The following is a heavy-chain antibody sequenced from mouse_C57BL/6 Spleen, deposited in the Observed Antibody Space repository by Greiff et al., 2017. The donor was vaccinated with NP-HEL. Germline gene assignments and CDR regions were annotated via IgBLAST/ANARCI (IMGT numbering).Heavy chain of an antibody. D-gene: IGHD1-1*01. J-gene: IGHJ3*01. CDR1: GFTFSDYG. Sequence: DVQLVESGGGLVKPGGSLKLSCAASGFTFSDYGMHWVRQAPEKGLEWVAYISSGSSTIYYADTVKGRFTISRDNAKNNLFLQMTSLRSENTAMYYGARDGSSYGFAYWGQGTLVTVSA. V-gene: IGHV5-17*01. CDR2: ISSGSSTI. CDR3: ARDGSSYGFAY.